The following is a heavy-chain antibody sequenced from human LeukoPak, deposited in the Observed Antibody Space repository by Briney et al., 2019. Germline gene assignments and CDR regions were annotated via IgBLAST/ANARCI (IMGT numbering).Heavy chain of an antibody. J-gene: IGHJ3*02. CDR3: ARKGDYYDSSGYPYDAFDI. V-gene: IGHV4-59*01. CDR2: IYYSGST. D-gene: IGHD3-22*01. Sequence: SETLSLTCTVSGGSISSYDWSWIRQPPGKGLEWIGDIYYSGSTNYNPSLKNRVTISVDTSKHQFSLKLSSVTAADTAVYYCARKGDYYDSSGYPYDAFDIWGQGTMVTVSS. CDR1: GGSISSYD.